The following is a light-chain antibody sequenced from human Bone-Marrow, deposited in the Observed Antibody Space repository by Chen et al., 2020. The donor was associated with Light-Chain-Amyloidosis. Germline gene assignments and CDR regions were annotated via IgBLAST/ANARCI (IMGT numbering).Light chain of an antibody. CDR3: QSADSSGTYEVI. V-gene: IGLV3-25*03. CDR1: DLPTKY. CDR2: RDT. J-gene: IGLJ2*01. Sequence: SYELTQPPSVSVSPCQTARITCSGDDLPTKYAYWYQQKPGQAPVLVIQRDTERPSGISERFSGSSSGTTATLTISGVQAEDEADYHCQSADSSGTYEVIFGGGTKLTVL.